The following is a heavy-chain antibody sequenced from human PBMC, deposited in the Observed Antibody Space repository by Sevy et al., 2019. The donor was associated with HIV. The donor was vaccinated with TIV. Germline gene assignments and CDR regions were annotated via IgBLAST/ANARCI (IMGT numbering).Heavy chain of an antibody. D-gene: IGHD3-3*01. V-gene: IGHV3-33*01. J-gene: IGHJ6*02. CDR3: ARDRLGITISAGWGGGMDV. CDR1: GFTLSSYG. CDR2: IRYDGSNK. Sequence: GGSLRLSCAASGFTLSSYGMHWVRQAPGKGLEWVAVIRYDGSNKYYADSVKGRFTISRDNSKNTLYLQMNSLRAEDTAKYYCARDRLGITISAGWGGGMDVWGQGTTVTVSS.